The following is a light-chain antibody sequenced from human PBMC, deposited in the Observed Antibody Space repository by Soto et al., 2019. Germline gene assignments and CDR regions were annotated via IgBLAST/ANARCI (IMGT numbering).Light chain of an antibody. J-gene: IGLJ1*01. CDR3: CSYTRTSNHYF. V-gene: IGLV2-14*01. Sequence: QSALTQPASVSGYPGQSITISCTGRSSDVGGYNYVSWYRQHPGKAPKFMIYEVRYRPSGVSNRFSGSKSGNTASLTISGLQAEDEADYYCCSYTRTSNHYFFGSGTKVTVL. CDR1: SSDVGGYNY. CDR2: EVR.